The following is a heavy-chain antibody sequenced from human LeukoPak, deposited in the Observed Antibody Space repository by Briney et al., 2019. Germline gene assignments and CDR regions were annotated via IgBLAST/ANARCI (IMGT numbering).Heavy chain of an antibody. V-gene: IGHV3-21*01. J-gene: IGHJ4*02. CDR1: GFTVSNNY. D-gene: IGHD6-13*01. Sequence: GGSLRLSCAVSGFTVSNNYMNWVRQAPGKGLEWVSSISSSSSYIYYADSVKGRFTISRDNAKNSLYLQMNSLRAEDTAVYYCARDIAAAGTGFDYWGQGTLVTVSS. CDR3: ARDIAAAGTGFDY. CDR2: ISSSSSYI.